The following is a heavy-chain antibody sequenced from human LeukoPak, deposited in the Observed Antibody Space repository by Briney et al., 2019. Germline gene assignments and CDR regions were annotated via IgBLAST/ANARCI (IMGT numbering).Heavy chain of an antibody. CDR1: GGTFSSYA. V-gene: IGHV1-69*04. J-gene: IGHJ6*02. CDR3: ARDHSCSSTSCYVGYYYSMDV. Sequence: SVKVSCKASGGTFSSYAISWVRQAPGQGLEWMGRIIPILGIANYAQKFQGRVTITADKSTSTAYMELSSLRSEDTAVYYCARDHSCSSTSCYVGYYYSMDVWGQGTTVTVSS. CDR2: IIPILGIA. D-gene: IGHD2-2*01.